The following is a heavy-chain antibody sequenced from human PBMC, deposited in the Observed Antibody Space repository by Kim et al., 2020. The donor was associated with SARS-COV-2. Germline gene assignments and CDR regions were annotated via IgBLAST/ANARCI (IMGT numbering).Heavy chain of an antibody. D-gene: IGHD3-9*01. CDR1: GFTFSSYA. Sequence: GGSLRLSCAASGFTFSSYAMSWVRQAPGKGLEWVSAISGSGGSTYYADSVKGRFTISRDNSKNTLYLQMNSLRAEDTAVYYCAKAPFDWLLDPQGDAFDIWGQGTMVTVSS. J-gene: IGHJ3*02. V-gene: IGHV3-23*01. CDR2: ISGSGGST. CDR3: AKAPFDWLLDPQGDAFDI.